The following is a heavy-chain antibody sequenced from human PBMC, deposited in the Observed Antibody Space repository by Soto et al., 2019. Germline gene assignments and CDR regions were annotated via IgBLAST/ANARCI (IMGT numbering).Heavy chain of an antibody. CDR2: IYHSGST. CDR1: GGSISGRNW. V-gene: IGHV4-4*02. J-gene: IGHJ3*02. CDR3: ARRTTSRSVLPGTFDI. D-gene: IGHD3-10*01. Sequence: SETLSLSCAVSGGSISGRNWWSWVRQPPGKGLEWIGEIYHSGSTNYNPSLKSRVTISVDKSKNQFSLKLSSVTAADKAVYYCARRTTSRSVLPGTFDIWGQGTMVTVSS.